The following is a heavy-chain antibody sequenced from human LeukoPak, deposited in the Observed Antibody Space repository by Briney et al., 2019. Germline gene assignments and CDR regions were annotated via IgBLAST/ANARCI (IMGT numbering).Heavy chain of an antibody. V-gene: IGHV1-2*02. D-gene: IGHD3-9*01. CDR1: GYTFTGYY. J-gene: IGHJ6*02. CDR3: ARAQGITIFPVYGMDV. Sequence: ASVKVSCKASGYTFTGYYIHWVRQAPGQGLEWMGWINPSGGGTNSAQKFQGRVTMTRDTSISTAHMEVNRLRSDDTAVYYCARAQGITIFPVYGMDVWGQGTTVTVSS. CDR2: INPSGGGT.